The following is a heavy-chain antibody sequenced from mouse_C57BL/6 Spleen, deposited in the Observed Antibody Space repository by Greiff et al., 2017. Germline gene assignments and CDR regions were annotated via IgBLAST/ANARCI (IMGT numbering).Heavy chain of an antibody. Sequence: QVQLQQPGTELVKPGASVKLSCKASGYTFTSYWMHWVKQRPGQGLEWIGKINPSNGGTNYNEKFKSKATLTVDKSSSTAYMQLSSLTSEDSAVYYCARSDGCYGYFDYWGQGTTLTVSS. CDR2: INPSNGGT. V-gene: IGHV1-53*01. J-gene: IGHJ2*01. D-gene: IGHD2-3*01. CDR1: GYTFTSYW. CDR3: ARSDGCYGYFDY.